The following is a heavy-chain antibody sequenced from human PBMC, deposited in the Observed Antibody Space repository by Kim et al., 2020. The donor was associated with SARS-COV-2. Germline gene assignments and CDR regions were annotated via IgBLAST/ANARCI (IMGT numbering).Heavy chain of an antibody. CDR3: AGGNYYYGMDV. V-gene: IGHV4-34*01. Sequence: SETLSLTCAVYGGSFSGYYWSWIRQPPGKGLEWIGEINHSGSTNYNPSLKSRVTISVDTSKNQFSLKLSSVTAADTAVYYCAGGNYYYGMDVWGQGTTVTVSS. CDR2: INHSGST. CDR1: GGSFSGYY. J-gene: IGHJ6*02.